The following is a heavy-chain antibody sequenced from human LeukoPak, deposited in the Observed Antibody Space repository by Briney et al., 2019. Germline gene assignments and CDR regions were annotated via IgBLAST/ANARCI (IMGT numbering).Heavy chain of an antibody. V-gene: IGHV4-59*11. CDR3: ARGTYYDFWSGYYSFPLYDY. J-gene: IGHJ4*02. CDR1: GGSISSHY. CDR2: IYYSGST. D-gene: IGHD3-3*01. Sequence: SETLSLTCTVSGGSISSHYWSWIRQPPGKGLEWIGYIYYSGSTNYNPSLKSRVTISVDTSKNQFSLKLSSVTAADTAVYYCARGTYYDFWSGYYSFPLYDYWGQGTLVTFSS.